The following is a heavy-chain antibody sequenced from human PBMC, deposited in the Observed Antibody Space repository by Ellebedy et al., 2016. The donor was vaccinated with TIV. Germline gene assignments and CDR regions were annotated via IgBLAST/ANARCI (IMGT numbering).Heavy chain of an antibody. J-gene: IGHJ4*02. D-gene: IGHD6-13*01. CDR1: GGTFSSYA. CDR3: ASQRIAAAGTLDY. Sequence: AASVKVSCKASGGTFSSYAISWVRQAPGQGLEWMGRIIPILGIANYAQKFQGRVTITADKSTSTAYMELSSLRSEDTAVYYCASQRIAAAGTLDYWGQGTLVTVSS. V-gene: IGHV1-69*04. CDR2: IIPILGIA.